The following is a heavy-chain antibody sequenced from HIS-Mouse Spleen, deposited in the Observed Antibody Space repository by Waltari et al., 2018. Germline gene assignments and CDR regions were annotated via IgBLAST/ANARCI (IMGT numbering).Heavy chain of an antibody. D-gene: IGHD6-13*01. J-gene: IGHJ2*01. CDR3: AREIPYSSSWYDWYFDL. CDR2: IYYSGST. Sequence: QLQLQESGPGLVKPSEPLSLTCTVPGGSISSSSYYLGWLRQPPGKGLEWIGSIYYSGSTYYNPSLKSRVTISVDTSKNQFSLKLSSVTAADTAVYYCAREIPYSSSWYDWYFDLWGRGTLVTVSS. CDR1: GGSISSSSYY. V-gene: IGHV4-39*07.